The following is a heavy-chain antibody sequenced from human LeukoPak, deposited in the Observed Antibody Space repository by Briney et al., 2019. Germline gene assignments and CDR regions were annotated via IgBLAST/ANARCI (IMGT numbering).Heavy chain of an antibody. Sequence: PSETLSLTCTVAGGSISNYYWSWIRQPAGKGLEWIGRIHSSGSFKYNPSLESRVTMSVDTSKNQFALRLRSVTAADTAVYYCARHLWGAVDYFDYWGQGTLVTVSS. D-gene: IGHD6-19*01. CDR3: ARHLWGAVDYFDY. CDR1: GGSISNYY. CDR2: IHSSGSF. J-gene: IGHJ4*02. V-gene: IGHV4-4*07.